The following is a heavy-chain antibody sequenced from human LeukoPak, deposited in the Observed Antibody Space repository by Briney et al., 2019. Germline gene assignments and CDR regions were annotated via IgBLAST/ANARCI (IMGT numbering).Heavy chain of an antibody. D-gene: IGHD6-13*01. J-gene: IGHJ4*02. CDR1: GYTFTSYG. CDR2: ISAYNGNT. Sequence: ASVKVSCKASGYTFTSYGISWVRQAPGQGLEWMGWISAYNGNTNYAQKPQGRVTMTTDTSTSTAYMELRSLRSEDTAVYYCASAPLGSSSYYYFDYWGQGTLVTVSS. CDR3: ASAPLGSSSYYYFDY. V-gene: IGHV1-18*01.